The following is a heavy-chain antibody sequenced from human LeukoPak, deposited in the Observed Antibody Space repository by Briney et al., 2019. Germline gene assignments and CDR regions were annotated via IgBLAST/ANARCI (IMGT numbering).Heavy chain of an antibody. CDR2: ISYDGSNK. CDR1: GFTFSNYA. Sequence: QPGGSLRLSCAASGFTFSNYAMHWVRQAPGKGLEWVAVISYDGSNKHYADSAKGRFTISRDNSKNTLYLQMSSLRAEDTAVYYCARVRGYSGYAPLRYWGQGTLVTVFS. V-gene: IGHV3-30-3*01. J-gene: IGHJ4*02. D-gene: IGHD5-12*01. CDR3: ARVRGYSGYAPLRY.